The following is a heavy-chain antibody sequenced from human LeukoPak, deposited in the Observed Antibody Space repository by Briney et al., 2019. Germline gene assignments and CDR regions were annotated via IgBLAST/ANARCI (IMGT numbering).Heavy chain of an antibody. CDR1: GGSVSSYY. J-gene: IGHJ2*01. D-gene: IGHD6-19*01. CDR3: ARFHSGPSGWYVLWYFDL. Sequence: SETLSLTCTVSGGSVSSYYWSWIRQPPGKGPEGIGYIYSSENTKYNSSLESRVTMSVDTSKNQFFLNLSPVTAAATAVYYCARFHSGPSGWYVLWYFDLWGRGTLVTVPS. CDR2: IYSSENT. V-gene: IGHV4-4*09.